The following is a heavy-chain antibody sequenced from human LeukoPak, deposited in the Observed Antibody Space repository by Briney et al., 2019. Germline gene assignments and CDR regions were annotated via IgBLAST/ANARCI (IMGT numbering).Heavy chain of an antibody. CDR3: ARFVDNYYDSSGNLYYFDY. CDR1: GGSISSYY. Sequence: SETLSLTCTVSGGSISSYYWSRIRQPPGKGLEWIGYIYYSGSTNYNPSLKSRVTISVDTSKNQFSLKLSSVTAADTAVYYCARFVDNYYDSSGNLYYFDYWGQGTLVTVSS. CDR2: IYYSGST. V-gene: IGHV4-59*08. D-gene: IGHD3-22*01. J-gene: IGHJ4*02.